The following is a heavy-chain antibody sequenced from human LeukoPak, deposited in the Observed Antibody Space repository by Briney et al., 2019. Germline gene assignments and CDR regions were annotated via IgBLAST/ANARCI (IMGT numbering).Heavy chain of an antibody. CDR3: ARSYDRVQVWYYFDY. V-gene: IGHV3-23*01. CDR1: GFTFSSYA. CDR2: ISGSGGST. Sequence: QTGGSLRLSCAASGFTFSSYAMSWVRQAPGKGLEWVSAISGSGGSTYYADSVKGRFTISRDNSKNALFLQMNSLRAEDTAVYYCARSYDRVQVWYYFDYWGQGTLVTVSS. D-gene: IGHD5-12*01. J-gene: IGHJ4*02.